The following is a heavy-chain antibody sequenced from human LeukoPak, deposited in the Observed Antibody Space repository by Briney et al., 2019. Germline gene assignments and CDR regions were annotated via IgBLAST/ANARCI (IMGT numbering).Heavy chain of an antibody. Sequence: SVKVSCKASGYTFTSYDINWVRQAPGQGLEWMGRIIPILGIANYAQKFQGRVTITADKSTSTAYMELSSLRSEDTAVYYCARDRTVTTPDYWGQGTLVTVSS. V-gene: IGHV1-69*04. CDR3: ARDRTVTTPDY. J-gene: IGHJ4*02. CDR2: IIPILGIA. D-gene: IGHD4-11*01. CDR1: GYTFTSYD.